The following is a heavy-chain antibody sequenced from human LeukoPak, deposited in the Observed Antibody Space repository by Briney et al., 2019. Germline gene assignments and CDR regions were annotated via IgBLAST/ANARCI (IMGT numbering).Heavy chain of an antibody. J-gene: IGHJ4*02. D-gene: IGHD3-22*01. V-gene: IGHV3-7*01. CDR1: GFTFSSYW. Sequence: GGSLRLSCAASGFTFSSYWMSWVRQAPGKGLEWVANIKQDGSEKYYVDSVKGRFTISRDNAKNSLYLQMNSLRAEDTAVYYCARHRGTYYDSSAYYYPSLFDYWGQGTLVTVSS. CDR2: IKQDGSEK. CDR3: ARHRGTYYDSSAYYYPSLFDY.